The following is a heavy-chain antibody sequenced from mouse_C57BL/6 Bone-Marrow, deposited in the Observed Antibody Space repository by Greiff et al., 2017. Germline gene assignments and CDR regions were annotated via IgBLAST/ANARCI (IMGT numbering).Heavy chain of an antibody. CDR2: ISYDGSN. D-gene: IGHD6-5*01. J-gene: IGHJ4*01. CDR1: GYSITSGYY. Sequence: EVHLVESGPGLVKPSQSLSLTCSVTGYSITSGYYWNWIRQFPGNKLEWMGYISYDGSNNYNPSLKNRISITRDTSKNQFFLKLNSVTTEDTATYYCARDSYDFYAMDYWGQGTSVTVSS. V-gene: IGHV3-6*01. CDR3: ARDSYDFYAMDY.